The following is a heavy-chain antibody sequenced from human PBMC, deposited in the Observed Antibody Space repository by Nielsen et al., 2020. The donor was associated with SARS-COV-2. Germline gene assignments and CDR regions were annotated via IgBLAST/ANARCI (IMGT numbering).Heavy chain of an antibody. CDR1: GFTFSSYD. CDR2: IGTAGDT. J-gene: IGHJ2*01. V-gene: IGHV3-13*04. CDR3: ARVGYYDSSGYYQYWYFDL. Sequence: GESLKISCAASGFTFSSYDMHWVRQAPGKGLEWVSAIGTAGDTYYPGSVKGRFTISRENAKNSLYLQMNSLRAGDTAVYYCARVGYYDSSGYYQYWYFDLWGRGTLVTVSS. D-gene: IGHD3-22*01.